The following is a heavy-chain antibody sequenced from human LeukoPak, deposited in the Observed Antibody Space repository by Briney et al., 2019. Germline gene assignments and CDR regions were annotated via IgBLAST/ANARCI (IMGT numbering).Heavy chain of an antibody. CDR3: ARDSPGYGGYSY. CDR1: GFTFCRLW. D-gene: IGHD5-12*01. Sequence: GGSLRLSCTASGFTFCRLWITWVGQAPGKGLEGVADIKEDGIVKYYVASLTGRFTISSDNAKNSLYLQINSLRAEDTAVYYCARDSPGYGGYSYWGQGTLVTVSS. V-gene: IGHV3-7*04. CDR2: IKEDGIVK. J-gene: IGHJ4*02.